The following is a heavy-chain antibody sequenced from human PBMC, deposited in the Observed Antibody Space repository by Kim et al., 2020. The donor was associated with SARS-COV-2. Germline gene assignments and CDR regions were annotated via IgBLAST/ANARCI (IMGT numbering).Heavy chain of an antibody. CDR1: GGSISSSSYY. CDR3: ANRPSRYGSGSYYRY. Sequence: SETLSLTCSVSGGSISSSSYYWGWIRQPPGKGLEWIGSIYYSGSTYYSPSLKSRVAISVDTSKNQFSLKLSSVTAADTAVYYCANRPSRYGSGSYYRYWGQGTLVTVSS. V-gene: IGHV4-39*01. D-gene: IGHD3-10*01. J-gene: IGHJ4*02. CDR2: IYYSGST.